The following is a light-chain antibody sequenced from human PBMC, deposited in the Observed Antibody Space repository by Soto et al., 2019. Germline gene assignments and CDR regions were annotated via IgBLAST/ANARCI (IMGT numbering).Light chain of an antibody. CDR1: QSVSSN. J-gene: IGKJ1*01. V-gene: IGKV3-15*01. CDR3: QQYNNWPWT. CDR2: GAS. Sequence: EIVMTQSPATLSVSPGERATLSCRASQSVSSNLAWYQQKPGQAPRRLIYGASTRATGIPARFSGSGSGTEVTHTVSSLQSEDFAFYYCQQYNNWPWTFGQGTKVDIK.